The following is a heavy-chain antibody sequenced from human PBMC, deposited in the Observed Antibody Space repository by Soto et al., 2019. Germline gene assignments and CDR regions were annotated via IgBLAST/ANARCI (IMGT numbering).Heavy chain of an antibody. CDR1: GGYFSGYY. V-gene: IGHV4-34*01. D-gene: IGHD6-13*01. J-gene: IGHJ6*02. Sequence: PSETLSLTCAVYGGYFSGYYWSWIRQPPGKGLEWIGEINHSGSTNYNPSLKSRVTISVDTSKNQFSLKLSSVTAADTAVYYCARLIGGPYSSSWFSRGNGNSYYYYYGMDVWGQGTTVTVSS. CDR3: ARLIGGPYSSSWFSRGNGNSYYYYYGMDV. CDR2: INHSGST.